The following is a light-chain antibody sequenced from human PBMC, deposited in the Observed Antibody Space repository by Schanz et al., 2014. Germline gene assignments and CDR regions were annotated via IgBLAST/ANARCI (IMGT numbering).Light chain of an antibody. J-gene: IGLJ2*01. CDR2: EVS. V-gene: IGLV2-8*01. Sequence: QSALTQPPSASGSPGQSVTISCTGTSSDVGGYQYVSWYQQHPGKAPKLMIYEVSKRPSGVPDRFSGSKSVNTASLTVAGLQAEDEADYYCSSYTSSSTVVFGGGTKLTVL. CDR3: SSYTSSSTVV. CDR1: SSDVGGYQY.